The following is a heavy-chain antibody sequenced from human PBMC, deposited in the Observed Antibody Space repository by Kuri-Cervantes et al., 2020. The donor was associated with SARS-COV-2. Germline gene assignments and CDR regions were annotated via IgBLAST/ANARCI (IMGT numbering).Heavy chain of an antibody. CDR2: IKSKTDGGTT. D-gene: IGHD2-21*02. CDR1: GFTFSNAW. Sequence: GGSLRLSCAASGFTFSNAWMNWVRQAPGKGLEWVGSIKSKTDGGTTDYAAPVKGRFTISSDYSKNTLYLQMNSRKTEDTAVYYCTRPASTGQVTVDYWGQGTLVTVSS. V-gene: IGHV3-15*07. CDR3: TRPASTGQVTVDY. J-gene: IGHJ4*02.